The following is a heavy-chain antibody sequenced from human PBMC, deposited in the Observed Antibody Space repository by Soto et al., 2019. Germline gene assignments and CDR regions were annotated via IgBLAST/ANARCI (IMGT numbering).Heavy chain of an antibody. D-gene: IGHD2-21*01. V-gene: IGHV3-53*01. CDR3: AREYSYSYPA. Sequence: EVQLVESGGGLIQSGGSLRLSCAASGFNVKTTYMTWVRQAPGEGLEWVSVIHNSGATYYADSVKGRFTISKDNTKNTVDFQLSSLRAEDTAMYYCAREYSYSYPAWGRGSLVTVSS. CDR2: IHNSGAT. CDR1: GFNVKTTY. J-gene: IGHJ1*01.